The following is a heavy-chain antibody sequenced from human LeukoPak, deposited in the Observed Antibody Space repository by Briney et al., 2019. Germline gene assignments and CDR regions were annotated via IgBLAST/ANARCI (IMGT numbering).Heavy chain of an antibody. D-gene: IGHD5-24*01. CDR2: ISGDGGST. J-gene: IGHJ4*02. CDR3: AKALRWLQPYFDY. CDR1: GFTFDDYA. V-gene: IGHV3-43*02. Sequence: GGSLRLSCAASGFTFDDYAMHWVRQAPGKGLEWVSLISGDGGSTYYADSVKGRFTISRDNSKNTLYPQMNSLRAEDTAVYYCAKALRWLQPYFDYWGQGTLVTVSS.